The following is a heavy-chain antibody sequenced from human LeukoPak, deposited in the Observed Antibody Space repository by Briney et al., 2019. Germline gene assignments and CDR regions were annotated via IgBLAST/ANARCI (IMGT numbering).Heavy chain of an antibody. CDR1: GGSISSGDYY. CDR3: ARALYSMTTVTTEYWFDY. V-gene: IGHV4-30-4*01. Sequence: PSQTLSLTCTVSGGSISSGDYYWSWIRQPPGKGLXRXXXXXYSGSTYYNPSLKSRVTISVDTSKNQFSLKVTSVTAADTAVYYCARALYSMTTVTTEYWFDYWGQGTLVTASS. CDR2: XXYSGST. D-gene: IGHD4-17*01. J-gene: IGHJ4*02.